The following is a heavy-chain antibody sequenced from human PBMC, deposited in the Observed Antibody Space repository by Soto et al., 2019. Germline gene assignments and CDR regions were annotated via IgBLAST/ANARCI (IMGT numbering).Heavy chain of an antibody. D-gene: IGHD1-1*01. CDR3: ASGTTDSNKDVYFDY. CDR1: GGSISSGGYY. Sequence: SETLSLTCTVSGGSISSGGYYWSWIRQHPGKGLEWIGYIYYSGSTYYNPSLKSRVTISVDASKNQFSLKLSSVTAADTAVYYCASGTTDSNKDVYFDYWGQGTLVTVSS. V-gene: IGHV4-31*03. J-gene: IGHJ4*02. CDR2: IYYSGST.